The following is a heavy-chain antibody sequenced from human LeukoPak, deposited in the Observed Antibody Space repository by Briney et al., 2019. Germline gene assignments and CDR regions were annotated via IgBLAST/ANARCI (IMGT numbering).Heavy chain of an antibody. J-gene: IGHJ2*01. CDR1: GDSITRDF. CDR2: VSHSGAP. D-gene: IGHD3-10*01. CDR3: ARVSGSFPPHWYFDL. Sequence: SETLSLTCTVSGDSITRDFWAWIRQPPGKGLEWIGYVSHSGAPNSNPSLKSRATLSLDTSKNEFSLTLRPVTATDTAAYYCARVSGSFPPHWYFDLWGRGTLVTVSS. V-gene: IGHV4-59*01.